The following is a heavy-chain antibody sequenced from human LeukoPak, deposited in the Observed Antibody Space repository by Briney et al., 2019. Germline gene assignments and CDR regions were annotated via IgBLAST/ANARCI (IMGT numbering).Heavy chain of an antibody. CDR3: TGRRSGSFFDY. J-gene: IGHJ4*02. CDR2: IKSKTDGGTT. Sequence: PGGSLRLSCAASGFTFSNAWVSWVRQAPGKGLEWVGRIKSKTDGGTTDYAAPVKGRFTISRDDSKNTLYLQMNSLKTEDTAVYYCTGRRSGSFFDYWGQGTLVTVSS. D-gene: IGHD1-26*01. CDR1: GFTFSNAW. V-gene: IGHV3-15*01.